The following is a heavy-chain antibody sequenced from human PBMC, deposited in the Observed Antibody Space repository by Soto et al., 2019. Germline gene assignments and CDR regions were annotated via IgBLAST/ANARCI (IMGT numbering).Heavy chain of an antibody. D-gene: IGHD3-10*01. J-gene: IGHJ5*02. V-gene: IGHV3-21*01. CDR2: ISSSSSYI. CDR3: ASLLRVRGTRGWFDP. CDR1: GFTFSSYS. Sequence: EVQLVESGGGLVKPGGSLRLSCAASGFTFSSYSMNWVRQAPGKGLEWVSSISSSSSYIYYADSVKGRFTISRDNAKNSLYLQMNSLRAEDTAVYYCASLLRVRGTRGWFDPWGQGTLVTVSS.